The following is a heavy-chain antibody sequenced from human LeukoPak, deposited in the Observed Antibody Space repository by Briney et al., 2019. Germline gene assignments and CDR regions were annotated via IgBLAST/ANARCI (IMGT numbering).Heavy chain of an antibody. Sequence: GSLRLSCAASGFSFSTYWMSWVRQTPEKGLEFVANIDQGGSVRNYMDSLKGRCTISRDNAKKSLYLEINSLRADDTAVYYCARDPESSSFDLWGRGALVTVSS. CDR1: GFSFSTYW. J-gene: IGHJ4*02. CDR3: ARDPESSSFDL. CDR2: IDQGGSVR. V-gene: IGHV3-7*01. D-gene: IGHD6-13*01.